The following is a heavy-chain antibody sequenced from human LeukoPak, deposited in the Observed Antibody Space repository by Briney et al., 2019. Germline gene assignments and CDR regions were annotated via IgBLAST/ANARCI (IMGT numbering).Heavy chain of an antibody. CDR1: GYTFSDFG. V-gene: IGHV1-18*01. CDR3: ARDCDRSGYYCY. Sequence: WASVKVSCKASGYTFSDFGISWVRQAPGQGLEWMGWISTYNGNTNYAQKLQGRVAITTDTSTSTAYMELRSLRSDDTAVYYCARDCDRSGYYCYWGQGTLVT. D-gene: IGHD3-22*01. CDR2: ISTYNGNT. J-gene: IGHJ4*02.